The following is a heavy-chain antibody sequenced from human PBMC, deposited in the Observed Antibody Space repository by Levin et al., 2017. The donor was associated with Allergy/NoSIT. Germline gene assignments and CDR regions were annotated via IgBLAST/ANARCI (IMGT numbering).Heavy chain of an antibody. V-gene: IGHV3-48*04. Sequence: SCAASGFTFGDYSMNWVRHAPGKGLEWISYISSTGSPIFYADSVKGRFSISRDNAKKSLYLQMTSLRAEDTAVYYCARGGSIRGTAFWYYYYAMDVWGQGTTVTVSS. D-gene: IGHD3-3*01. J-gene: IGHJ6*02. CDR3: ARGGSIRGTAFWYYYYAMDV. CDR1: GFTFGDYS. CDR2: ISSTGSPI.